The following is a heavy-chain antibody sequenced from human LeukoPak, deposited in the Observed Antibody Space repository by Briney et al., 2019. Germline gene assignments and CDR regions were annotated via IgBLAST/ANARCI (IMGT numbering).Heavy chain of an antibody. V-gene: IGHV3-48*03. CDR3: AELGITMIGGV. J-gene: IGHJ6*04. D-gene: IGHD3-10*02. CDR2: ISSSGSTI. Sequence: PGGSLRLYCVASGFTFSNYAMSWVRQAPGKGLEWVSYISSSGSTIYYADSVKGRFTISRDNAKNSLYLQMNSLRAEDTAVYYCAELGITMIGGVWGKGTTVTISS. CDR1: GFTFSNYA.